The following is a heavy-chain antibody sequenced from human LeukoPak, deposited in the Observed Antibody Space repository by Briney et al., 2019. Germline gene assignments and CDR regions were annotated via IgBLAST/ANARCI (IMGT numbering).Heavy chain of an antibody. Sequence: GGSLRLSCAASGLTSSSCEMNWVRQAPGKGLEWVSSISASGGSTVYADSVKGRVTISRDNSKNTLYLQIHFLRAEDTAVYSCAKNLLGSEAFSWYFDSGAVAPWSPSPQ. D-gene: IGHD1-26*01. V-gene: IGHV3-23*01. CDR3: AKNLLGSEAFSWYFDS. CDR2: ISASGGST. J-gene: IGHJ2*01. CDR1: GLTSSSCE.